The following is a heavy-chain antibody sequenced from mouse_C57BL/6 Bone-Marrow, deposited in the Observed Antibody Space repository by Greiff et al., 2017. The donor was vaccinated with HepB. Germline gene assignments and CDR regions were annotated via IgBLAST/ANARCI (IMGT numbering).Heavy chain of an antibody. V-gene: IGHV5-4*03. Sequence: EVKLMESGGGFVQPGGSLKLCCAASGFTCSSDAMSGVRHTPEKRLEWVATISDGGSYTYYPDNVKGRFTISRDNAKNNLDLHMSHLKSDDTALYSCASAPDYWGEGTPLSDSS. CDR1: GFTCSSDA. CDR3: ASAPDY. J-gene: IGHJ2*01. CDR2: ISDGGSYT.